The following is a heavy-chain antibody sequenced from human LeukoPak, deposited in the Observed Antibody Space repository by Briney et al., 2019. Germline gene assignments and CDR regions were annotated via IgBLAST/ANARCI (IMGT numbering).Heavy chain of an antibody. CDR1: GNTFIGYW. CDR3: ARDQEGFDY. J-gene: IGHJ4*02. CDR2: INPRGDAT. Sequence: ASVKVSCKASGNTFIGYWIHWVRQAPGQGLEWMGAINPRGDATIGAQKFQGRVTVTRDTSTSTVHMELSGLRSEDTAVYYCARDQEGFDYWGQGTLVTVSS. V-gene: IGHV1-46*01.